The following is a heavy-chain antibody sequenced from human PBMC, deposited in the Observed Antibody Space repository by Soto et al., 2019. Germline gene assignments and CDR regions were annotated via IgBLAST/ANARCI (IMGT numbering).Heavy chain of an antibody. J-gene: IGHJ4*02. CDR2: ISGSGDRT. Sequence: ESVGGLVQPGGSLRLSCAASGFTFSNYAMSWLRQPPGKGLEWVSAISGSGDRTYYADSVKGRFTISRDNSKNTLYLQMNSLRAEDSAVYYCVKERSGHSYADSWGQGTLVTVSS. V-gene: IGHV3-23*01. CDR3: VKERSGHSYADS. CDR1: GFTFSNYA. D-gene: IGHD5-18*01.